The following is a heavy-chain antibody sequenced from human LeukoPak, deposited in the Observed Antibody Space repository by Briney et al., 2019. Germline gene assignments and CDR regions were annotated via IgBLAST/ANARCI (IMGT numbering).Heavy chain of an antibody. CDR1: GYTFTVNF. CDR3: ARGHSSLRLYYFDY. D-gene: IGHD6-6*01. V-gene: IGHV1-2*02. J-gene: IGHJ4*02. Sequence: ASVKVSCKASGYTFTVNFIHWVRQAPGQGLEWVGWINPNGGGTNYAQKFQGRVTMTRDTSISTAYMDLSSLTSEDTAIYYCARGHSSLRLYYFDYWGQGTLVTVSS. CDR2: INPNGGGT.